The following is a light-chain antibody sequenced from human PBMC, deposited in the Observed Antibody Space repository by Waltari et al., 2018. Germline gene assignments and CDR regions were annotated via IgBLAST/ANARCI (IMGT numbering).Light chain of an antibody. CDR2: RDS. V-gene: IGLV3-9*01. CDR1: NIGSKH. CDR3: QVWDSSTAWV. Sequence: SYELTQPLPVSVALGPTARPTWCGNNIGSKHVHWYQQKPGQAPVLVIYRDSNRPSGIPERFSGSNSGNTATLTISRAQAGDEADYYCQVWDSSTAWVFGGGTKLTVL. J-gene: IGLJ3*02.